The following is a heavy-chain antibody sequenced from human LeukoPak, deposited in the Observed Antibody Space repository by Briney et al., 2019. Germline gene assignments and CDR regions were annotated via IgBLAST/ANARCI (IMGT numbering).Heavy chain of an antibody. Sequence: SETLSLTCTVPGASISSSNIYWGWIRQPPGKGLEWIGTIYYSGSTYYNPSLKSRVTIAVDTSKNQFSLKLSSVTAADTAVYYCARYVVTPYYFDYWGQGTLVTVSS. CDR1: GASISSSNIY. J-gene: IGHJ4*02. CDR3: ARYVVTPYYFDY. V-gene: IGHV4-39*01. D-gene: IGHD2-15*01. CDR2: IYYSGST.